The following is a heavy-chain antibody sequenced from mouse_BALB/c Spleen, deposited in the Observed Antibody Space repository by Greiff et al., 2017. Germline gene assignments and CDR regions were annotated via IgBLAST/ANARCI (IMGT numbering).Heavy chain of an antibody. CDR1: GFNIKDYY. Sequence: VQLQQSGAELVRPGALVKLSCKASGFNIKDYYMHWVKQRPEQGLEWIGWIDPENGNTIYDPKFQGKASITADTSSNTAYLQLSSLTSEDTAVYYCARGLWYYWCQGTTLTVSS. D-gene: IGHD1-1*02. V-gene: IGHV14-1*02. CDR2: IDPENGNT. J-gene: IGHJ2*01. CDR3: ARGLWYY.